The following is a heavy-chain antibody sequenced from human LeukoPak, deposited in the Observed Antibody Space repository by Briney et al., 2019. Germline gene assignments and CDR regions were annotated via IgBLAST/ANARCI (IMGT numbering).Heavy chain of an antibody. CDR2: ISAYNGNT. Sequence: ASVKVSCTASGYTFTSYGINWVRQAPGQGLEWMGWISAYNGNTIYAQKLQGRVAMTTDTSTRTVYMELRSLRSDDTAVYYCARDRGETSFYYYGMDVWGQGTTVTVSS. CDR1: GYTFTSYG. V-gene: IGHV1-18*01. D-gene: IGHD3-10*01. J-gene: IGHJ6*02. CDR3: ARDRGETSFYYYGMDV.